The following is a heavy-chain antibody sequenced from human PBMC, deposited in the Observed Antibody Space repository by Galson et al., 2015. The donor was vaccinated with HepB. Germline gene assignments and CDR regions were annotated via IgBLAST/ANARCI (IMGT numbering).Heavy chain of an antibody. CDR1: GSTFSNFG. J-gene: IGHJ6*01. Sequence: SLRLSCAASGSTFSNFGMHWVRQAPGKGLEWVAVIWYDGSNKYYADSVKGRFTISRDNSKKTQYLQMNSLRAEDTAVYYCTRDAEADTAMVMSYYYGNDAWGQRTFVTVSP. CDR3: TRDAEADTAMVMSYYYGNDA. V-gene: IGHV3-33*08. D-gene: IGHD5-18*01. CDR2: IWYDGSNK.